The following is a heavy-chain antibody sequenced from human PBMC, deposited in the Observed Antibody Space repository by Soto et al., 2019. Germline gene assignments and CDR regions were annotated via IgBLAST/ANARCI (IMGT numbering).Heavy chain of an antibody. CDR2: ISSSSSYI. CDR1: GFTFSSYS. D-gene: IGHD4-4*01. J-gene: IGHJ6*02. V-gene: IGHV3-21*01. Sequence: EVQLVESGGGLVKPGGSLRLSCAASGFTFSSYSMNWVRQAPGKGLEWVSSISSSSSYIYYADSVKGRFTISRDNAKNSLYLQMNSLRAEDTAVYYCARWDSNYQGMDVWGQGTTVTVSS. CDR3: ARWDSNYQGMDV.